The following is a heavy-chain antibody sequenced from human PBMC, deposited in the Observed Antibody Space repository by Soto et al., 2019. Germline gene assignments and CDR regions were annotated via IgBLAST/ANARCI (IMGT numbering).Heavy chain of an antibody. Sequence: GGFLRLSCAAAGFTFSSHDMHCVRQATGKGLEWVSAIGTAGDTYYPDSVKGRFTISKEDAKNSLYLQMNSLRAGDTAVYYCARGYYYGMDVWGQGT. CDR2: IGTAGDT. CDR1: GFTFSSHD. CDR3: ARGYYYGMDV. V-gene: IGHV3-13*01. J-gene: IGHJ6*02.